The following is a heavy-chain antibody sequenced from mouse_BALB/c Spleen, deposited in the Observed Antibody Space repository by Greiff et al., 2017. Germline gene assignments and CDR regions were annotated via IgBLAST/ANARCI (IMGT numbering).Heavy chain of an antibody. J-gene: IGHJ2*01. V-gene: IGHV1-7*01. CDR3: AREDRYDVDFDY. Sequence: VQLQQSGAELAKPGASVKMSCKASGYTFTSYWMHWVKQRPGQGLEWIGYINPSTGYTEYNQKFKDKATLTADKSSSTAYMQLSSLTSEDSAVYYCAREDRYDVDFDYWGQGTTLTVSS. CDR2: INPSTGYT. CDR1: GYTFTSYW. D-gene: IGHD2-14*01.